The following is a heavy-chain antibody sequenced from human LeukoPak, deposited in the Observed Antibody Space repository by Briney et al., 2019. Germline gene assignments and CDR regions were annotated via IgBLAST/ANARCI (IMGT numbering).Heavy chain of an antibody. V-gene: IGHV3-30*03. CDR3: ARMTQAGYYYYGMDV. CDR1: GFTFSSYG. Sequence: GGSLRLSCAASGFTFSSYGMHWVRQAPGKGLEWVAVISYDGSNKYYADSVKGRFTISRDNSKNTLYLQMNSLRAEDTAVYYCARMTQAGYYYYGMDVWGQGTTVTVSS. J-gene: IGHJ6*02. D-gene: IGHD6-19*01. CDR2: ISYDGSNK.